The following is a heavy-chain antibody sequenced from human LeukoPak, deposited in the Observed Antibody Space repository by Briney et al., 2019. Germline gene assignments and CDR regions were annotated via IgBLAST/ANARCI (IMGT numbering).Heavy chain of an antibody. CDR1: GGSISSYY. CDR2: IYYSGST. Sequence: SETLSLTCTVSGGSISSYYWSWIRQPPGKGLEWIGYIYYSGSTNYNPSLKSRVTISVDTSKNQFSLKLSSVTAADTAVYYCARGGESPNYYDSSGYYNWGQGTLVTVSS. J-gene: IGHJ4*02. CDR3: ARGGESPNYYDSSGYYN. D-gene: IGHD3-22*01. V-gene: IGHV4-59*01.